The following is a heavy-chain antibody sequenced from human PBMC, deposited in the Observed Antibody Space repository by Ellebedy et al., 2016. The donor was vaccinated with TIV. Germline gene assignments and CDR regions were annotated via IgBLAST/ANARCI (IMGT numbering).Heavy chain of an antibody. CDR3: ARGGGERLRYAFDI. J-gene: IGHJ3*02. CDR1: GFTFSVYW. V-gene: IGHV3-74*01. D-gene: IGHD1-26*01. Sequence: GESLKISCAASGFTFSVYWMDWVRQAPGKGLVWVSRLNSDGSETLYADSVKGRFTISRDNATNPLYLQMNSLRAEDTAMYYCARGGGERLRYAFDIWGHGTMVTVSS. CDR2: LNSDGSET.